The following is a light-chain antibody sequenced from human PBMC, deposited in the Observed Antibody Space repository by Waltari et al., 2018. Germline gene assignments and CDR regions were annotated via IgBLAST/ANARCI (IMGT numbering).Light chain of an antibody. Sequence: EVVMTQSPATLSVSPGERASLSCRASQSIATNLAWYQQKPGQPPRLLVYDASTRAPSLPARFKGSGSGTEFTLTISSLQSEDSAVYYCQQYNRWPPITFGQGTRLEI. V-gene: IGKV3-15*01. J-gene: IGKJ5*01. CDR1: QSIATN. CDR2: DAS. CDR3: QQYNRWPPIT.